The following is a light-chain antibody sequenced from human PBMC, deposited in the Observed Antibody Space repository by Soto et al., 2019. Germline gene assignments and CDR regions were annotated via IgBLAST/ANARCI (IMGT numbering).Light chain of an antibody. J-gene: IGKJ1*01. V-gene: IGKV3D-20*02. CDR1: HTVRNNY. CDR3: QQYNNWPWP. CDR2: DAS. Sequence: EFVLTQSPGTLSFSPGERATLSCRASHTVRNNYLAWYQQKPGQAPRLLIYDASSRATGIPDRFSASGSGTEFTLTISSLQSEDFAVYYCQQYNNWPWPFGQGTKVDI.